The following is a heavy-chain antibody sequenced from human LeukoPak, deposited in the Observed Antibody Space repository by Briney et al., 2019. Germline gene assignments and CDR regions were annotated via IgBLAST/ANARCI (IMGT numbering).Heavy chain of an antibody. CDR1: GFSFSDYS. J-gene: IGHJ4*02. V-gene: IGHV3-21*01. D-gene: IGHD6-19*01. Sequence: PGGSLRLSCAASGFSFSDYSMNWVRQAPGKGLEWVSFISSYSTYIYYADSLKGRFTISRDNAKNSLYLQMNSLRAEDTAVYYCARARYSSGWLSAYWGQGTLVTVSS. CDR2: ISSYSTYI. CDR3: ARARYSSGWLSAY.